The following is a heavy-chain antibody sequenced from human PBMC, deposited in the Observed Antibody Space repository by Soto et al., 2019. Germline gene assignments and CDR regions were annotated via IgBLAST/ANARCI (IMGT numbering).Heavy chain of an antibody. CDR2: IWYDGSNK. V-gene: IGHV3-33*01. CDR3: ARDLGYYYGSGSYFEAPSDYYYYGMDV. J-gene: IGHJ6*02. CDR1: GFTFSSYG. D-gene: IGHD3-10*01. Sequence: QVQLVESGGGVVQPGRSLRLSCAASGFTFSSYGMHWVRQAPGKGLEWVAVIWYDGSNKYYADSVKGRFTISRDNSENTLYLQMNSLRAEDTAVYYCARDLGYYYGSGSYFEAPSDYYYYGMDVWGQGTTVTVSS.